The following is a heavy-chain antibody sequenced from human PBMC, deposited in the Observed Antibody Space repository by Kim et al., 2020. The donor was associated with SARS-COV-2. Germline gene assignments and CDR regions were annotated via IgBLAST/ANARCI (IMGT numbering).Heavy chain of an antibody. Sequence: SQTLSLTCAISGDSVSSNSAAWNWIRQSPSRGLEWLGRTYYRSKWYNDYAVSVKSRITINPDTSKNQFSLQLNSVTPEDTAVYYCARGVSAVGATARGWFDPWGQGTLVTVSS. D-gene: IGHD1-26*01. J-gene: IGHJ5*02. CDR2: TYYRSKWYN. V-gene: IGHV6-1*01. CDR1: GDSVSSNSAA. CDR3: ARGVSAVGATARGWFDP.